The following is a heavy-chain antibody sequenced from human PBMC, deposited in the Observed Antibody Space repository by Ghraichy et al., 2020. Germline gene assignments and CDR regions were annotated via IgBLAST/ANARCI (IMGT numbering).Heavy chain of an antibody. V-gene: IGHV4-34*01. CDR2: INHSGST. CDR1: GGSFSGYY. Sequence: SETLSLTCAVYGGSFSGYYWSWIRQPPGKGLEWIGEINHSGSTNYNPSLKSRVTISVDTSKNQFSLKLSSVTAADTAVYYCARGEAVEGSSGSETYDSSGLFDYWGQGTLVTVSS. CDR3: ARGEAVEGSSGSETYDSSGLFDY. J-gene: IGHJ4*02. D-gene: IGHD3-22*01.